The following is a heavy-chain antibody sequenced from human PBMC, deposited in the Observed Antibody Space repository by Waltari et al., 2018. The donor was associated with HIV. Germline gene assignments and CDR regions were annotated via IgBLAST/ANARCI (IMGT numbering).Heavy chain of an antibody. CDR3: ARSPNQFTVTTPADYYYGMDV. CDR2: IIPILGIA. Sequence: QVQLVQSGAAVKKPGSSVKVSCKASGGTFSRYAISWLRQAPGQGLEWMGRIIPILGIANYAQKFQGRVTITADKSTSTAYMELSSLRSEDTAVYYCARSPNQFTVTTPADYYYGMDVWGQGTTVTVSS. D-gene: IGHD4-4*01. CDR1: GGTFSRYA. J-gene: IGHJ6*02. V-gene: IGHV1-69*04.